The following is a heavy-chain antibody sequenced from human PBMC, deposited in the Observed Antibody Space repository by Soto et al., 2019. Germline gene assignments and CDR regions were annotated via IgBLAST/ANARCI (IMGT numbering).Heavy chain of an antibody. V-gene: IGHV3-49*03. CDR2: IRSKVYGGTT. D-gene: IGHD3-3*01. Sequence: SGGSLRLSCIASGFTFGDYAMSWFRQAPGKGLEWVGFIRSKVYGGTTEYAASVKGRFTISRDDSISIAYLQMNSLKTEDTAVYYCTSTIFGVVIPGGYYYGMDVWGQGTTVTSP. CDR1: GFTFGDYA. CDR3: TSTIFGVVIPGGYYYGMDV. J-gene: IGHJ6*02.